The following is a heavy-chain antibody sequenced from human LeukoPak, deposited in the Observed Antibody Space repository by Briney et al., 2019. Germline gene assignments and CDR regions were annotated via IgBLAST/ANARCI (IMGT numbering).Heavy chain of an antibody. CDR3: ARDRHVPGLYYYYMDV. J-gene: IGHJ6*03. CDR2: IRYDGVND. V-gene: IGHV3-30*02. D-gene: IGHD6-6*01. CDR1: GFTFSSYA. Sequence: GGSLRLSCAASGFTFSSYATNWVRQAPGKGLEWVAYIRYDGVNDYYAGSVKGRFTVSRDLSKHTLYLQMNSLRPEDTAVYFCARDRHVPGLYYYYMDVWGKGTTVTVSS.